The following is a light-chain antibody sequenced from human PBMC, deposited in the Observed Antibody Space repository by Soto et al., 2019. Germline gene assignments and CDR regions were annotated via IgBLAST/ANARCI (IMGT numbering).Light chain of an antibody. CDR1: QSVSSNY. J-gene: IGKJ4*01. V-gene: IGKV3-20*01. CDR2: GSS. Sequence: EIVLTQSPGTLSLSPGERATLSCRASQSVSSNYLVWYQQKPGQAPRLLIYGSSSRATGIPDRFSGSGSGTAFTLTISRLEPEDFAIYYCQQYGRSPLTFGGGTKVEIK. CDR3: QQYGRSPLT.